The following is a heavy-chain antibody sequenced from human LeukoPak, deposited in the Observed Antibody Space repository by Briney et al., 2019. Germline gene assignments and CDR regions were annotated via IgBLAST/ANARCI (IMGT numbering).Heavy chain of an antibody. CDR3: AKDKISGYYDSSGVFDY. D-gene: IGHD3-22*01. Sequence: GGSLRLSCAASGFTFDDYAMHWVRQAPGKGLEWVSGISWNSGSIGYADSVKGRFTISRDNAKNSLYLQMNSLRAEDTALYYCAKDKISGYYDSSGVFDYWDQGTLVTVSS. V-gene: IGHV3-9*01. CDR1: GFTFDDYA. CDR2: ISWNSGSI. J-gene: IGHJ4*02.